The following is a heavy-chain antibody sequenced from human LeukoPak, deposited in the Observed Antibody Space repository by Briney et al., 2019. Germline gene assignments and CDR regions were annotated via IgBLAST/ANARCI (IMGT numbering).Heavy chain of an antibody. J-gene: IGHJ6*02. CDR3: ARVPTVTYYYYYGMDV. D-gene: IGHD4-11*01. CDR2: IYHSGST. V-gene: IGHV4-4*02. CDR1: GGSISSSNW. Sequence: SGTLSLTCAVSGGSISSSNWWSWVRQPPGKGLEWIGEIYHSGSTNYNPSLKSRVTISVDTSKNQFSLKLSSVTAADTAVYYCARVPTVTYYYYYGMDVWGQGTTVTVSS.